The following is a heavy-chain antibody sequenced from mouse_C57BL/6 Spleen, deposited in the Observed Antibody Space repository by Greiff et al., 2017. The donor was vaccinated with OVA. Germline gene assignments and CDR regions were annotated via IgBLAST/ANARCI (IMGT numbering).Heavy chain of an antibody. D-gene: IGHD2-1*01. CDR2: IDPETGGT. Sequence: LVESGAELVRPGASVTLSCKASGYTFTDYEMHWVKQTPVHGLEWIGAIDPETGGTAYNQKFKGKAILTADKSSSTAYMELRSLTSEDSAVYYCTSIYYGNYEAFDYWGQGTTLTVSS. J-gene: IGHJ2*01. CDR3: TSIYYGNYEAFDY. V-gene: IGHV1-15*01. CDR1: GYTFTDYE.